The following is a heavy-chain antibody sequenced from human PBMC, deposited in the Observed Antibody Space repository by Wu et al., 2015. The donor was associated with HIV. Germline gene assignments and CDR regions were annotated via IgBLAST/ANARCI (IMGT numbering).Heavy chain of an antibody. CDR3: ALRGGEGCSRYQGATYYYYYMDV. D-gene: IGHD2-2*01. J-gene: IGHJ6*03. Sequence: QVQLVQSGAEVKKPGSSMKVSCKASGGTFNSYVISWVRQAPGQGLEWMGGIIPIFGTANFAQKFQGRLTIAADESTSTVYMELSSLRSEDTAVYYCALRGGEGCSRYQGATYYYYYMDVWGKGTTVTVSS. CDR1: GGTFNSYV. CDR2: IIPIFGTA. V-gene: IGHV1-69*12.